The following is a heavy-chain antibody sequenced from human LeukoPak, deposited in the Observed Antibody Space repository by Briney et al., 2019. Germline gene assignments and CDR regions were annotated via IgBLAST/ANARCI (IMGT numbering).Heavy chain of an antibody. D-gene: IGHD3-22*01. CDR3: ARYYDSGGFYYWFDP. Sequence: SKTLSLTCTVSGGSISSGTYYWSWIRQLPGKALEWIGSIFYTGSTYYKPSLESRAIISVDTSMNQFSLRLSSVTAADTAVYYCARYYDSGGFYYWFDPWGQGTLVTVSS. CDR1: GGSISSGTYY. CDR2: IFYTGST. V-gene: IGHV4-31*03. J-gene: IGHJ5*02.